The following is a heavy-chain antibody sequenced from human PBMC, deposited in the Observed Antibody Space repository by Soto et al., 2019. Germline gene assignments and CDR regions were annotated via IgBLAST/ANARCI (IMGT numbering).Heavy chain of an antibody. J-gene: IGHJ4*02. V-gene: IGHV3-30*18. CDR3: AHDWGVWDGSGDFSDYFVY. Sequence: VQLVQSGGGVVQPGRSLRLSCVASGFTFSADGMHWVRQAPGKGLEWVSAISSDGNKKDYGDSVKGRFTISRDNSKNTLYLQVNSPRAADTAIYACAHDWGVWDGSGDFSDYFVYWGQGTLVTVSS. D-gene: IGHD3-22*01. CDR2: ISSDGNKK. CDR1: GFTFSADG.